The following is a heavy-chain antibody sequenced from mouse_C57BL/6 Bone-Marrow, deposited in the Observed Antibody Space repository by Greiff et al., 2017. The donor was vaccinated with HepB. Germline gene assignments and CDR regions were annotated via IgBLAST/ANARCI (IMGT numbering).Heavy chain of an antibody. CDR3: ARNADYGNSWFAY. J-gene: IGHJ3*01. CDR1: GYTFTSYW. V-gene: IGHV1-72*01. CDR2: IDPNSGGT. D-gene: IGHD2-1*01. Sequence: QVQLKQPGAELVKPGASVKLSCKASGYTFTSYWMHWVKQRPGRGLEWIGRIDPNSGGTKYNEKFKSKATLTVDKPSSTAYMQLSSLTSEDSAVYYCARNADYGNSWFAYWGQGTLVTVSA.